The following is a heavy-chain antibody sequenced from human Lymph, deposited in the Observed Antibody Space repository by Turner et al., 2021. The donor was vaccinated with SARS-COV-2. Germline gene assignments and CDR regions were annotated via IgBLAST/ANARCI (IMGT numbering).Heavy chain of an antibody. CDR1: GFTFSSYA. J-gene: IGHJ3*02. CDR3: AKGVRGVIIPEAFDI. CDR2: ISVSGGSK. D-gene: IGHD3-10*01. V-gene: IGHV3-23*01. Sequence: EVQLLESGGGLVQPGGSLRLSCAASGFTFSSYAMSWVRQAPGKGLEWVSFISVSGGSKYYADSVKGRFTISRDNSKNTLYLQMNSLRVEDTAVYYCAKGVRGVIIPEAFDIWGQGTMVTISS.